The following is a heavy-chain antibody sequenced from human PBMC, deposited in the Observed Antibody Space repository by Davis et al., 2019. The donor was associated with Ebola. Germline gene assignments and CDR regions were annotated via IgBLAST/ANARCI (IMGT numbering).Heavy chain of an antibody. CDR1: GFIFTRYS. CDR2: ISSSSTI. CDR3: ARESSSSVYYYYGMDV. V-gene: IGHV3-48*02. D-gene: IGHD6-6*01. J-gene: IGHJ6*02. Sequence: GESLKISCAASGFIFTRYSMNWVRQAPGKGLDWVAHISSSSTIYYADSVKGRFTVSRDNAKNSLYLQMNSLRDEDTAVYYCARESSSSVYYYYGMDVWGQGTTVTVSS.